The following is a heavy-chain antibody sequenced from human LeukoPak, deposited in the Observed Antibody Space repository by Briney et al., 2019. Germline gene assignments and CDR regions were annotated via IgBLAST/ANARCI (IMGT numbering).Heavy chain of an antibody. J-gene: IGHJ3*02. CDR1: GASISSYY. V-gene: IGHV4-59*01. CDR2: IYDSGRT. CDR3: ARDLYGDYAFDI. D-gene: IGHD4-17*01. Sequence: SETLSLTCTVSGASISSYYWTWIRQPPGKGLEWIGYIYDSGRTNYNPSLKSRVTISVDTSRKQFSLKLSSVTAADTAVYYCARDLYGDYAFDIWGQGTLVTVSS.